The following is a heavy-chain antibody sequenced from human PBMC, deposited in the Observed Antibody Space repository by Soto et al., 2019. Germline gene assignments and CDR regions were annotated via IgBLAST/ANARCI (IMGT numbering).Heavy chain of an antibody. CDR2: IYSGGST. CDR1: GFTVSSNY. J-gene: IGHJ6*02. V-gene: IGHV3-66*01. CDR3: ARDGAPLDWNYSGFYYGMDV. D-gene: IGHD1-7*01. Sequence: GGSLRLSCAASGFTVSSNYMSWVRQAPGKGLEWVSVIYSGGSTYYADSVKGRFTISRDNSKNTLYLQMNSLRAEDTVVYYCARDGAPLDWNYSGFYYGMDVWGQGTTVTVSS.